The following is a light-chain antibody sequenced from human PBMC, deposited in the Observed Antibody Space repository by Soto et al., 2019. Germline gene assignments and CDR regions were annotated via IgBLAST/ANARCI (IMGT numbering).Light chain of an antibody. CDR3: AAWDDSLSGPV. CDR1: SSNIGNNY. V-gene: IGLV1-47*01. J-gene: IGLJ3*02. Sequence: QSVLTQPPSASGTPGQRVTISGSGSSSNIGNNYVYWYQHLPGTAPKLLMYRNNQRPSGVPDRFSGSKSGTSASLAISGLRSEDEADYYCAAWDDSLSGPVFGGGTKVTVL. CDR2: RNN.